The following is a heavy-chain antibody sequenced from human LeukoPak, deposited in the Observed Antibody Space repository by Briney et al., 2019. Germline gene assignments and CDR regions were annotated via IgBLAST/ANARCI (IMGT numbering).Heavy chain of an antibody. D-gene: IGHD2-21*01. V-gene: IGHV1-8*01. Sequence: GASVKVSCKASGYTFTSHDINWVRQAPGQGLEWMGWMNPNSGNSGNAQKFQGRVTMTRNTSVSTAYMELSSLRSEDTAVYYCARKGLLYYWGQGTLVTVSS. CDR2: MNPNSGNS. CDR3: ARKGLLYY. CDR1: GYTFTSHD. J-gene: IGHJ4*02.